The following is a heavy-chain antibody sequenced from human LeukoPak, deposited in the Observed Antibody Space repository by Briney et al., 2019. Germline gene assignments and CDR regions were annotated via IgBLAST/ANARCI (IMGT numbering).Heavy chain of an antibody. J-gene: IGHJ4*02. CDR2: LKHDDEI. D-gene: IGHD1-26*01. V-gene: IGHV3-30*18. CDR1: GFTVGATD. CDR3: TKIGPVSGTIDY. Sequence: GGSLRLSCVASGFTVGATDMYWARRAPGKRLEWVAVLKHDDEIHYMDSVRGRFTISRDNSRNTLLLDMDGLRPGDTATYYCTKIGPVSGTIDYWGQGTRVTVPS.